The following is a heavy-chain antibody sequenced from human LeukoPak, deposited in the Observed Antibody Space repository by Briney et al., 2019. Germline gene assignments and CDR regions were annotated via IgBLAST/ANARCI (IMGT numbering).Heavy chain of an antibody. CDR3: ARNGYYTIDY. J-gene: IGHJ4*02. Sequence: SETLSLTCAVSGESFSDYYWNWIRQPPGKGLEWIGEINHSGDTNYNPSLKNRVTISVATSRRQFSLRLDSVTAADTAVYFCARNGYYTIDYWGQGALVTVSS. D-gene: IGHD3-3*01. CDR2: INHSGDT. V-gene: IGHV4-34*01. CDR1: GESFSDYY.